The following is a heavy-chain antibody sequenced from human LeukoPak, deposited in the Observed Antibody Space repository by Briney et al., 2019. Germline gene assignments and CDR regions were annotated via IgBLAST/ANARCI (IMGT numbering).Heavy chain of an antibody. V-gene: IGHV3-66*01. CDR2: IYSGGGT. D-gene: IGHD5-24*01. CDR1: GPTVSNNY. CDR3: ASAVEMATVIAEN. J-gene: IGHJ1*01. Sequence: GRCLRLSCAASGPTVSNNYMNCVRQPAGNGLQWASVIYSGGGTYYADSVKGRFTIYRDNSKNTLYLQMNSLRAEDTAVYYCASAVEMATVIAENWGERTQVTVSS.